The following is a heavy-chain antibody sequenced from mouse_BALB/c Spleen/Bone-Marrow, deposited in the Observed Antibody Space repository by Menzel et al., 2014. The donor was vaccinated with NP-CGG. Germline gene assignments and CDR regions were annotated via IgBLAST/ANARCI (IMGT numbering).Heavy chain of an antibody. J-gene: IGHJ1*01. CDR3: ARDSYYYGSSYWYFDV. V-gene: IGHV5-4*02. Sequence: EVQLVESGGGLVKPGGSLKLSCAASGFTFSDYYMYWVRQTPEKGLEWVATISDGGSYTYYPDSVKGRFTIFRDNAKNSLYLQMTSLKSEDTATYYCARDSYYYGSSYWYFDVWGAGTTVTVSS. CDR2: ISDGGSYT. D-gene: IGHD1-1*01. CDR1: GFTFSDYY.